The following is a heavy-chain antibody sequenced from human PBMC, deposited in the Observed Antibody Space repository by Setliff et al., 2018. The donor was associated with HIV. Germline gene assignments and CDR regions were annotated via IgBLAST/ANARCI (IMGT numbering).Heavy chain of an antibody. Sequence: PSETLSLTCTVSGYSISSGYYWGWIRQPPGKGLEWIGSIFHSGSSYYNPSLKSRVTISVDTSKNHFSLKLRSVTAADTAVYYCARGTLYYDYVWGTPFPFDYWGQGTLVTVSS. CDR2: IFHSGSS. J-gene: IGHJ4*02. V-gene: IGHV4-38-2*02. CDR1: GYSISSGYY. D-gene: IGHD3-16*01. CDR3: ARGTLYYDYVWGTPFPFDY.